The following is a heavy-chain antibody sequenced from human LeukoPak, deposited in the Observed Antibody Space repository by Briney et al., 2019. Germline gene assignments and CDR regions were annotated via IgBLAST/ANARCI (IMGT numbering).Heavy chain of an antibody. J-gene: IGHJ5*01. CDR3: ARDIAPSGSWWFDS. CDR1: GYTFTEYY. CDR2: ITLSTGDI. V-gene: IGHV1-2*02. Sequence: ASVKVSCKAPGYTFTEYYLHWLRQTPGQGLEWMVWITLSTGDIFYAQNFQGRVTMTRDTSISTAYMQLGSLKSDDTAVYYCARDIAPSGSWWFDSWGQGTLVTVSS. D-gene: IGHD6-13*01.